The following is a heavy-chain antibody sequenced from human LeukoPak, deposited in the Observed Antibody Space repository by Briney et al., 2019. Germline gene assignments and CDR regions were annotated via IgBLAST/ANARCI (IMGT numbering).Heavy chain of an antibody. V-gene: IGHV3-23*01. CDR3: ARITMSRFDP. J-gene: IGHJ5*02. CDR2: ISGSGGRT. Sequence: GGSQRLSCAASGITFSNYAMSWVRHAPGKGLEWVSSISGSGGRTHYADSVKGRFTISRDNSQNTLYLQMTSLRAEDTAVYYCARITMSRFDPWGQGTLVTVS. D-gene: IGHD3-10*02. CDR1: GITFSNYA.